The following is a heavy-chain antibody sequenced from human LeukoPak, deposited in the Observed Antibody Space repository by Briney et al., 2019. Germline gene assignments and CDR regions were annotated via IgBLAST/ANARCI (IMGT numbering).Heavy chain of an antibody. CDR1: GFTFSSYA. CDR2: ISGSGGST. V-gene: IGHV3-23*01. D-gene: IGHD5-12*01. Sequence: GGALRLSCAASGFTFSSYAMSWVREAPGKGVEGVSAISGSGGSTYYADSVKGRFTISRDNSKNTLYLQMNSLRAEDTAVYYCAKESYSGYDWDFDYWGQGTLVTVSS. CDR3: AKESYSGYDWDFDY. J-gene: IGHJ4*02.